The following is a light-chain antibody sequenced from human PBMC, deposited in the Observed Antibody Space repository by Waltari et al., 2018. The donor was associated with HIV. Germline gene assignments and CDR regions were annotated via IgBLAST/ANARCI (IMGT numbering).Light chain of an antibody. J-gene: IGLJ3*02. CDR2: EVS. CDR3: SSYAGSNWV. Sequence: QSALTQPPPASGSPGQSVTISCTGTSSDVGGYNYVSWYQQRPGKAPKFIIYEVSKRPSGVPDRFSGSKSGNTASLTVSGLQAEDEADYYCSSYAGSNWVFGGGTKLTVL. V-gene: IGLV2-8*01. CDR1: SSDVGGYNY.